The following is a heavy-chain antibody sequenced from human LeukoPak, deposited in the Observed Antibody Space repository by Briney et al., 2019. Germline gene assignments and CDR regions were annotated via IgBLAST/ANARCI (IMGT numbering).Heavy chain of an antibody. V-gene: IGHV3-72*01. Sequence: GGSLRLSCAASGFTFSDHYIDWVRQAPGKGLEWVGRSKNKANNYITQYAAFVQGRFTISRDNSKNSLYLQINSLKTEDTAVYYCARDSSGQGNYWGQGTLVTVPS. CDR1: GFTFSDHY. CDR2: SKNKANNYIT. CDR3: ARDSSGQGNY. J-gene: IGHJ4*02. D-gene: IGHD3-22*01.